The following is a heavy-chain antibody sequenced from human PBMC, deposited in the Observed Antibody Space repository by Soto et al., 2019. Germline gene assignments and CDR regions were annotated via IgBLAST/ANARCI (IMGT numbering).Heavy chain of an antibody. D-gene: IGHD6-13*01. CDR2: ISSNSAYI. CDR3: TRDASRDSSARGWFDP. Sequence: PGGSLRLSCAASGFTFRIFTMNWVRHAPGKGLEWVSTISSNSAYINYTDALRGRFTISRDNAKNSLHLQMNSLRAEDTAVYYCTRDASRDSSARGWFDPWGPGTLVTVSS. V-gene: IGHV3-21*01. CDR1: GFTFRIFT. J-gene: IGHJ5*02.